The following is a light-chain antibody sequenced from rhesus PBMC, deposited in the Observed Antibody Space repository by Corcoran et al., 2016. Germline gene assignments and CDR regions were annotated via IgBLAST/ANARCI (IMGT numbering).Light chain of an antibody. CDR1: QSLLDSEDGNTY. CDR3: MQGIELPLT. CDR2: EVS. Sequence: DIVMTQTPLSLPVTPGEPASISCRSSQSLLDSEDGNTYLDWYLQKPGHSPQLVVYEVSNRAFGVPDRFSGSGSDTDFTLKIRRVEAGDVGVYYCMQGIELPLTFGGGTKVELK. V-gene: IGKV2-104*02. J-gene: IGKJ4*01.